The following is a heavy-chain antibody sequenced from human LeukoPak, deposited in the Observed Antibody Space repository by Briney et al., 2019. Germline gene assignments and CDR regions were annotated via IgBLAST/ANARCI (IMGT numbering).Heavy chain of an antibody. CDR3: ARVIPQDAFDI. CDR1: GGSISSSSYY. V-gene: IGHV4-39*07. CDR2: IYYSGST. D-gene: IGHD2-2*02. Sequence: SETLSLTCTVSGGSISSSSYYWGWIRQPPGKGLGWIGSIYYSGSTYYNPSLKSRVTISVDTSKNQFSLKLSSVTAADTAVYYCARVIPQDAFDIRGQGTMVTVSS. J-gene: IGHJ3*02.